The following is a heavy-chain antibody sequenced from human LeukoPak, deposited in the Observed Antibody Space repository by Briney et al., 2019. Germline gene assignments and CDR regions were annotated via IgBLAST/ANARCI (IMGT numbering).Heavy chain of an antibody. CDR3: VSPVFINF. V-gene: IGHV3-64D*06. CDR2: IGSDGDGT. Sequence: PGGSLRLSCSASGFPFSILGMHWVRQAPGKGLEHVSTIGSDGDGTYYADSVKDRFIISRDNSKNAVYLQMSSLRPEDTAVYYCVSPVFINFWGQGTLVTVSS. J-gene: IGHJ4*01. CDR1: GFPFSILG. D-gene: IGHD1-14*01.